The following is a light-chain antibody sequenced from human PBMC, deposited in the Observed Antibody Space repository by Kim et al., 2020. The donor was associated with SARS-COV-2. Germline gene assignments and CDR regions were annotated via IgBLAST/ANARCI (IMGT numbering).Light chain of an antibody. CDR3: QVWDSSSDHRV. J-gene: IGLJ3*02. V-gene: IGLV3-21*04. CDR1: NIGSKS. CDR2: YDS. Sequence: APGKTARIPCGGNNIGSKSVHWYRQKPGQAPVLVIYYDSDRPSGIPERFSGSNSGNTATLTISRVEAGDEADYYCQVWDSSSDHRVFGGGTQLTVL.